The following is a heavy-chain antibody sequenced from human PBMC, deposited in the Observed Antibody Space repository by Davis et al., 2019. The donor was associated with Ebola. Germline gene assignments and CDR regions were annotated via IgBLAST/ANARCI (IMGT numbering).Heavy chain of an antibody. CDR1: GYTFTSYA. V-gene: IGHV1-3*01. CDR2: INAGNGNT. Sequence: ASVKVSCKASGYTFTSYAMHWVRQAPGQRLEWMGWINAGNGNTKYSQKFQGRVTITRDTSASTAYMELSSLRSEDTAVYYCARSKGYDYVWGSYRYYWFDPWGQGTLVTVSS. D-gene: IGHD3-16*02. J-gene: IGHJ5*02. CDR3: ARSKGYDYVWGSYRYYWFDP.